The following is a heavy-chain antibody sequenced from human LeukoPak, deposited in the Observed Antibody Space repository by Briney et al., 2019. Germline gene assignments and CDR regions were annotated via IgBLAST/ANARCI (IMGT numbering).Heavy chain of an antibody. V-gene: IGHV3-21*01. CDR3: ASGWGAAAAPPRGY. CDR1: GFTFSSYS. D-gene: IGHD6-13*01. J-gene: IGHJ4*02. Sequence: GGSLRLSCAASGFTFSSYSMNWVRQAPGKGLEWVSSISSSSSYIYYADSVKGRFTISRDNAKNSLYLQMNSLRAEDTAVYYCASGWGAAAAPPRGYWGQGTLVTVSS. CDR2: ISSSSSYI.